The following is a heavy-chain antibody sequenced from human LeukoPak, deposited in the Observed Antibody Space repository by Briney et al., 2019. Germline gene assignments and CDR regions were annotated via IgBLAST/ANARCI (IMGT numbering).Heavy chain of an antibody. V-gene: IGHV3-30*02. D-gene: IGHD2-15*01. Sequence: HTGGSLRLSCAASGFSFSSYGMHWVRQAPGKGLEWVAYIRYDGINEYYADSVKGRFTISRDLSKNTLFLQMNSLRAEDTAVYYCAREAGYCSGGSCYSGRYFQHWGQGTLVTVSS. CDR2: IRYDGINE. CDR3: AREAGYCSGGSCYSGRYFQH. J-gene: IGHJ1*01. CDR1: GFSFSSYG.